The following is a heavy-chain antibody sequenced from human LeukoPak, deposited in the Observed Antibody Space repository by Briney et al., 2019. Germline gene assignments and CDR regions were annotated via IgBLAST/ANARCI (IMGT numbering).Heavy chain of an antibody. J-gene: IGHJ6*02. CDR3: ATGQLVDYGMDV. D-gene: IGHD6-6*01. Sequence: GGSLRLSCAASGFTFSNYPMSWVRQAPGKGLEWVSVISGSGGSTSYADSVKGRFTISRDNSKNTLYLQMNSLRPEDTALYYCATGQLVDYGMDVWGHGTTVTVSS. V-gene: IGHV3-23*01. CDR1: GFTFSNYP. CDR2: ISGSGGST.